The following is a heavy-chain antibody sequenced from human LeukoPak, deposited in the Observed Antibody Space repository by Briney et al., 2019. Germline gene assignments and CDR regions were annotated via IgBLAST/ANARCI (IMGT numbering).Heavy chain of an antibody. CDR2: ISGSTGFT. J-gene: IGHJ4*02. CDR3: ARGEGDRGFDY. D-gene: IGHD3-10*01. V-gene: IGHV3-11*05. CDR1: GFTFSDYY. Sequence: SGGSLRLSCAVSGFTFSDYYMSWIRQAPGKGLEWVSYISGSTGFTNYADSVKGRFTISRDNAKNSLYLQMNSLRAEDTAVYYCARGEGDRGFDYWGQGTLVTVSS.